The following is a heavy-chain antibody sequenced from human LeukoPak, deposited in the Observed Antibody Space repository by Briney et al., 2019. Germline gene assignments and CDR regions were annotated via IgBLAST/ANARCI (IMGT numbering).Heavy chain of an antibody. CDR3: GRGSVDTAIYY. CDR1: GYTFTGYY. V-gene: IGHV1-2*02. D-gene: IGHD5-18*01. J-gene: IGHJ4*02. Sequence: ASVKVSCKASGYTFTGYYMHWVRQAPGQGLEWMGWINPNSGGTNYAQKLQGRVTVTRDMSTSTVYMELSSLRSEDTAVYYCGRGSVDTAIYYWGRGTLVTVSS. CDR2: INPNSGGT.